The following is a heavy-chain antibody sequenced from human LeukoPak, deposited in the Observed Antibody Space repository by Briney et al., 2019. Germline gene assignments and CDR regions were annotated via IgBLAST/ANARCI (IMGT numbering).Heavy chain of an antibody. Sequence: PGGSLRLSCAASGFTFSSYSMNWVRQAPGKGLEWVSYISSSSSTIYYADSVKGRFTISRDNAKNSLYLQMNSLRDEDTAVYYCAKAPLKGSSPKAKHYYYYYMDVWGKGTTVTVSS. J-gene: IGHJ6*03. D-gene: IGHD6-6*01. CDR1: GFTFSSYS. CDR3: AKAPLKGSSPKAKHYYYYYMDV. V-gene: IGHV3-48*02. CDR2: ISSSSSTI.